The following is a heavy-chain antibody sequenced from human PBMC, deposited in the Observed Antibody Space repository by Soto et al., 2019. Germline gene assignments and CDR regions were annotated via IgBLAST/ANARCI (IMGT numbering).Heavy chain of an antibody. Sequence: QLQLQESGSGLVKPSQTLSLTCAVSGGSISSGGYSWSWIRQPPGKGLEWIGYIYHSGSTYYNPSLKSRVTISVDRSKNQCSLKLSSVTAADTAVYYCARSPDYGDYEGQFDYWGQGTLVTVSS. CDR1: GGSISSGGYS. CDR3: ARSPDYGDYEGQFDY. CDR2: IYHSGST. V-gene: IGHV4-30-2*01. D-gene: IGHD4-17*01. J-gene: IGHJ4*02.